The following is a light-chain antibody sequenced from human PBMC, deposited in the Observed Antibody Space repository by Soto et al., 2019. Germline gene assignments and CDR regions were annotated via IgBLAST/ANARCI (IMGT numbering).Light chain of an antibody. Sequence: EMVVTQSPDTLSLSPGERVTLFCRASQSVSDNYLAWYQQKPGQAPRLLIYGASNRATGIPDRFTGAGSGTDFTLTISRLEPEDFALYYCQQYDNWPPRTFGPGTKVDVK. CDR2: GAS. J-gene: IGKJ3*01. CDR1: QSVSDNY. CDR3: QQYDNWPPRT. V-gene: IGKV3-20*01.